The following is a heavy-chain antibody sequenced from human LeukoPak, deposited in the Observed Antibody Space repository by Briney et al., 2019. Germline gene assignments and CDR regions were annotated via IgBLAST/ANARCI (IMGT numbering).Heavy chain of an antibody. J-gene: IGHJ4*02. Sequence: GGSLRLSCAASGFTFNNYWMSWVRQGPGKALEWVAHIKEDTSQKYYVGSVEGRFTISRDNARNSLYLQMNSLRGEDTAVYFCARQVSREGHFDYWGQGALVTVSS. D-gene: IGHD1-26*01. V-gene: IGHV3-7*01. CDR2: IKEDTSQK. CDR3: ARQVSREGHFDY. CDR1: GFTFNNYW.